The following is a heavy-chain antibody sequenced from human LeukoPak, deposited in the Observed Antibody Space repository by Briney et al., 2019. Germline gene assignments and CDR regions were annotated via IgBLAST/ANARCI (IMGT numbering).Heavy chain of an antibody. Sequence: SETLSLTCAVYGGSFSGYYWSWLRQPPGKGLERIGEINHSGSTNYNPSLTSRVTISVDTSKNQFSLKLRSVTAADTALYYCARDPSTVTTPDYWGQGTLVTDSS. D-gene: IGHD4-17*01. CDR2: INHSGST. CDR3: ARDPSTVTTPDY. V-gene: IGHV4-34*01. J-gene: IGHJ4*02. CDR1: GGSFSGYY.